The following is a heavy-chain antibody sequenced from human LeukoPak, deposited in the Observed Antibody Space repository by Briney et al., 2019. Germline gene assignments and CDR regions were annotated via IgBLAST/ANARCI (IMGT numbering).Heavy chain of an antibody. D-gene: IGHD1-26*01. CDR1: GFTFSSHA. J-gene: IGHJ4*02. V-gene: IGHV3-23*01. Sequence: PGGSLRLSCEASGFTFSSHAMRWVRQAPGKGLEWVSAISASGASTVYADSVKGRFTISRDNSKNTLNLQMSSLGAADTAVYYCAKSRGSFSRSGDFDSWGQGTLVTVSS. CDR2: ISASGAST. CDR3: AKSRGSFSRSGDFDS.